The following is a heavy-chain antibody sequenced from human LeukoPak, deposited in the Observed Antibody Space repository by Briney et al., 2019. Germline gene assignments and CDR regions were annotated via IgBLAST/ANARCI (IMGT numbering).Heavy chain of an antibody. CDR2: ISAYNGNT. Sequence: ASVTVSCKASGHTFTSIGISWVRQAPRHEIEWIGWISAYNGNTNYAQMLQGRVTITTDTSRRTAYMELRSLRSEDTGVYYCTRDGLRYFDWLTGVWFDPWGQGTLVTVSS. CDR3: TRDGLRYFDWLTGVWFDP. V-gene: IGHV1-18*01. CDR1: GHTFTSIG. J-gene: IGHJ5*02. D-gene: IGHD3-9*01.